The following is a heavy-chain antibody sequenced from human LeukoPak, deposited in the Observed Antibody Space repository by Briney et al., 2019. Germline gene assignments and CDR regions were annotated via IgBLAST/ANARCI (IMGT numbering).Heavy chain of an antibody. J-gene: IGHJ4*02. CDR3: AKLMIEDGSGSKFDS. CDR1: GFTFSRHA. D-gene: IGHD3-10*01. Sequence: GGSLRLSCAASGFTFSRHAMHWVRQAPGKGLEWVAAISFDGSTKYYADSVKGRVTISRDNSKNTLYLQMNSLRGEDTAVYYCAKLMIEDGSGSKFDSWGQGTLVTVSS. CDR2: ISFDGSTK. V-gene: IGHV3-30*18.